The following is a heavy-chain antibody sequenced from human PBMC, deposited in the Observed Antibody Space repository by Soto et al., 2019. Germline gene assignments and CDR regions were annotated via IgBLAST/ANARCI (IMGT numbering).Heavy chain of an antibody. CDR3: ARTRGYSYGYYFDY. CDR1: GGSFSGYY. Sequence: SETLSLTCAVYGGSFSGYYWSWIRQPPGKGLEWIGEINHSGSTNYNPSLKSRVTISVDTSKNQFSLKLSSVTAADTAVYYCARTRGYSYGYYFDYWGQGTLVTVSS. V-gene: IGHV4-34*01. CDR2: INHSGST. D-gene: IGHD5-18*01. J-gene: IGHJ4*02.